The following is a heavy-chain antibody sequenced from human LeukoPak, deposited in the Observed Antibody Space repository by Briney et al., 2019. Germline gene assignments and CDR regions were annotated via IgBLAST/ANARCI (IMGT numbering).Heavy chain of an antibody. V-gene: IGHV3-23*01. CDR2: ISGSGSP. J-gene: IGHJ4*02. CDR3: AKDSPVLTY. CDR1: GFTFSSYA. Sequence: GGSLRLSCAASGFTFSSYAMSWVRQAPGKGPEWVSGISGSGSPYYADSVKGRFTISRDNSKNTLYLQMNSLRAEDTAVYYCAKDSPVLTYWGQGTLVTVSS.